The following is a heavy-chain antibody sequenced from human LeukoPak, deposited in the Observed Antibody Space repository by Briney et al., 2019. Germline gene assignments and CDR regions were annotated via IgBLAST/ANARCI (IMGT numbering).Heavy chain of an antibody. CDR2: IYTSGST. Sequence: PSETLSLTCTVSGGSISSGSYYWSWIRQPAGKGLEWIGRIYTSGSTNYNPSLESRVTISVDTSKNQFSLKLSSVTAADTAVYYCARVVAVAETYYFDYWGQGTLVTVSS. D-gene: IGHD6-19*01. V-gene: IGHV4-61*02. CDR3: ARVVAVAETYYFDY. CDR1: GGSISSGSYY. J-gene: IGHJ4*02.